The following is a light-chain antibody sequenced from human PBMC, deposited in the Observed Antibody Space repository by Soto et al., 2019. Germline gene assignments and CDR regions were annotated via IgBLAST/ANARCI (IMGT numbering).Light chain of an antibody. V-gene: IGKV3-11*01. CDR3: QQLNYWPRIT. Sequence: EIVLTQSPATLSLSPGERATLSCRASETISSYLLWYQQIRGQAPRLLIYDASNRATGIPARFSGSGSGTDFTLTISSLQSEDFAVYYCQQLNYWPRITFGQGTRLEIK. CDR2: DAS. J-gene: IGKJ5*01. CDR1: ETISSY.